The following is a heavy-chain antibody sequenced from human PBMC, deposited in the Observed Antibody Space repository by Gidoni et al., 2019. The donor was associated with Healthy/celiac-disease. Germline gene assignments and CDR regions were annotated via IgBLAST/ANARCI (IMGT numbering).Heavy chain of an antibody. J-gene: IGHJ4*02. Sequence: QVQLQESGPGLVKPSHTLSLTCTVPGGSISSGGYYWSWIRQHPGKGLEGIGYIYYSGSTYYNPSLKSRVTISVDTSKNQFSLKLSSVTAADTAVYYCARYDCSGGSCYSIYWGQGTLVTVSS. D-gene: IGHD2-15*01. CDR2: IYYSGST. CDR3: ARYDCSGGSCYSIY. V-gene: IGHV4-31*03. CDR1: GGSISSGGYY.